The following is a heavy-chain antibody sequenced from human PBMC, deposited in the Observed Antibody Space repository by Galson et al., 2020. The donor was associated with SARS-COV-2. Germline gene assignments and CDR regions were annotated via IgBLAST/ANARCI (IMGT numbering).Heavy chain of an antibody. CDR3: ARDRTPSGNDPFDY. CDR1: GFTFSSYE. J-gene: IGHJ4*02. CDR2: ISHDGINK. V-gene: IGHV3-30-3*01. Sequence: GESLKISCAASGFTFSSYEMNWVRQAPGKGLEWVAVISHDGINKYYADSVKGRFTISRDNSKDTLYLQMNSLRAEDTAVYYCARDRTPSGNDPFDYWGQGTLVTVSS. D-gene: IGHD5-12*01.